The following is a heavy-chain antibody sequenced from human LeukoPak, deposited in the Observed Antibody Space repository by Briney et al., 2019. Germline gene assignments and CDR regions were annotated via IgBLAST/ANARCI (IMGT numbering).Heavy chain of an antibody. CDR1: GFTLSNSW. CDR2: ISWNSGSI. J-gene: IGHJ6*02. V-gene: IGHV3-9*01. CDR3: AKDRGSGYSYYYYGMDV. D-gene: IGHD3-3*01. Sequence: PGGSLRLSCAASGFTLSNSWMHWVRQAPGKGLEWVSGISWNSGSIGYADSVKGRFTISRDNAKNSLYLQMNSLRAEDTALYYCAKDRGSGYSYYYYGMDVWGQGTTVTVSS.